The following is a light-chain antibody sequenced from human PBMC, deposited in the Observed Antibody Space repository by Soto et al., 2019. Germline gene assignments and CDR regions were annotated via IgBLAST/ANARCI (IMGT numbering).Light chain of an antibody. CDR2: DAS. CDR3: QQSRNWPLT. CDR1: QSVSSY. J-gene: IGKJ3*01. V-gene: IGKV3-11*01. Sequence: EIVLTQSPATLSLSPGERATLSCRASQSVSSYLAWYQQKPGQAPRLLIYDASNRATGIPARFSGSGSGKDFTITISSLEHEDFAFYYCQQSRNWPLTFGPGTKVDIK.